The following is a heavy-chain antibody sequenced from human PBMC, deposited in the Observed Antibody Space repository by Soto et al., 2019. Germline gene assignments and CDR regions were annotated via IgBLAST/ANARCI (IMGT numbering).Heavy chain of an antibody. CDR2: IYYSGSN. Sequence: AETLSLTCTVSGGSISSSSYYWGWIRQPPGKGLEWIGSIYYSGSNYYNPSLKSRVTIYVDTSKNQFSLKLSSVTAADTAVYYCASRVSYGDEVYYLEXWGQGTLVTVS. D-gene: IGHD4-17*01. V-gene: IGHV4-39*01. CDR1: GGSISSSSYY. CDR3: ASRVSYGDEVYYLEX. J-gene: IGHJ4*02.